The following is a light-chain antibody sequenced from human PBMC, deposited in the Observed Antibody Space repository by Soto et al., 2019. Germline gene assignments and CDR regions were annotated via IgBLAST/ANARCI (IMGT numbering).Light chain of an antibody. CDR3: QQYSRLWS. CDR2: GAS. V-gene: IGKV1-5*03. CDR1: ESISTW. Sequence: GDSVTITCRASESISTWLAWYQQKPGKAPKLLIYGASSLESGVPPRFSGDGSETEFTLTISILQRDDFGTYYCQQYSRLWSFGQGKKVEI. J-gene: IGKJ1*01.